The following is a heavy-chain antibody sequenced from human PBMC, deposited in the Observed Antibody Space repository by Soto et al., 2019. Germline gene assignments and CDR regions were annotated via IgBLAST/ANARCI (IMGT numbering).Heavy chain of an antibody. CDR2: ISGSGGST. CDR1: GFTFSSYA. V-gene: IGHV3-23*01. Sequence: GGSLRLSCAASGFTFSSYAMSWVRQAPGKGLEWVSAISGSGGSTYYADSVKGRFTISRDNSKNTLYLQMNSLRAEDTAVYYCAKDKIDIVVVVAAALPFGAEYFQHWGQGTLVTVSS. D-gene: IGHD2-15*01. J-gene: IGHJ1*01. CDR3: AKDKIDIVVVVAAALPFGAEYFQH.